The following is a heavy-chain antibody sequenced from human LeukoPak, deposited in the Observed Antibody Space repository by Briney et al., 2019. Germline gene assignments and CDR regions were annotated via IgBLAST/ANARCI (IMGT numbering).Heavy chain of an antibody. Sequence: GGSLRLSCTTSGFNFRAYWMGWVRQAPGKGLEWVANIKQDGSEKYYVDSVKGRFTISRGNAKNSLYLQMNSLRAEDTAVYYCARDDRPRYYDFWSGYYGVDYWGQGTLVTVSS. CDR3: ARDDRPRYYDFWSGYYGVDY. V-gene: IGHV3-7*01. J-gene: IGHJ4*02. D-gene: IGHD3-3*01. CDR2: IKQDGSEK. CDR1: GFNFRAYW.